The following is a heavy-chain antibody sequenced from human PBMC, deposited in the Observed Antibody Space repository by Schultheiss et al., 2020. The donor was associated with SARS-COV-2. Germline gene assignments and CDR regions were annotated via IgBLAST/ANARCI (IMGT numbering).Heavy chain of an antibody. J-gene: IGHJ4*02. CDR2: INHSGST. Sequence: SETLSLTCTVSGGSISSYYWSWIRQPPGKGLEWIGEINHSGSTNYNPSLKSRVTISVDTSKNQFSLKLSSVTAADTAVYYCARTTVTVAVDYWGQGTLVTVSS. V-gene: IGHV4-59*08. CDR3: ARTTVTVAVDY. CDR1: GGSISSYY. D-gene: IGHD4-17*01.